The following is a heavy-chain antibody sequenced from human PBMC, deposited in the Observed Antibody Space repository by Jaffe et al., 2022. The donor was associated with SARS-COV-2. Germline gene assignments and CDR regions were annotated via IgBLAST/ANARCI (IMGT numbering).Heavy chain of an antibody. J-gene: IGHJ5*02. CDR3: ARDRWDCSSTSCHDFLNWFDP. CDR2: IKQDGSEK. CDR1: GFTFSSYW. V-gene: IGHV3-7*01. Sequence: EVQLVESGGGLVQPGGSLRLSCAASGFTFSSYWMSWVRQAPGKGLEWVANIKQDGSEKYYVDSVKGRFTISRDNAKNSLYLQMNSLRAEDTAVYYCARDRWDCSSTSCHDFLNWFDPWGQGTLVTVSS. D-gene: IGHD2-2*01.